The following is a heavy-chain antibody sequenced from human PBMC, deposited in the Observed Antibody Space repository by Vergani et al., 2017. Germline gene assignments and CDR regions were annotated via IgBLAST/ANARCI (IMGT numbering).Heavy chain of an antibody. CDR2: IYPGDSDT. D-gene: IGHD5-24*01. V-gene: IGHV5-51*01. CDR3: ARREKDGYNTYYCDY. Sequence: EVQLVQSGAEVKKPGESLKISCKGSGYSFTSYWIGWVRQMPGKGLEWMGTIYPGDSDTRYSPSFQGQVTISADESISTAYLQWSSLKASDTAMYYCARREKDGYNTYYCDYWGQGTLVTVSS. CDR1: GYSFTSYW. J-gene: IGHJ4*02.